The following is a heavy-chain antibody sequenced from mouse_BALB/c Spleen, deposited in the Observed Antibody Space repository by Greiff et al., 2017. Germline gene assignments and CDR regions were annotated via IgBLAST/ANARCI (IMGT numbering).Heavy chain of an antibody. CDR1: GFAFSSYD. CDR2: ISSGGGST. CDR3: ARQSSYYYDY. J-gene: IGHJ2*01. D-gene: IGHD1-1*01. V-gene: IGHV5-12-1*01. Sequence: EVKLVESGGGLVKPGGSLKLSCAASGFAFSSYDMSWVRQTPEKRLEWVAYISSGGGSTYYPDTVKGRFTISRDNAKNTLYLQMSSLKSEATAMYYCARQSSYYYDYWGQGTPLTVSA.